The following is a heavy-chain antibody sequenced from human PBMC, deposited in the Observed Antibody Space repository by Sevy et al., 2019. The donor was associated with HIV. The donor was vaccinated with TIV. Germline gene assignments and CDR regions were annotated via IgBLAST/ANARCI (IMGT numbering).Heavy chain of an antibody. CDR3: ARDPTYYDFWSGYYTGWFDP. J-gene: IGHJ5*02. Sequence: GGSLRLSCAASGFTFSDYYMSWVRQAPGKGLEWVSYISSSGSTIYYADSVKGRFTISRDNAKNSLHLQMNSLRAEDTAVYYCARDPTYYDFWSGYYTGWFDPWGQGTLVTAPQ. CDR2: ISSSGSTI. D-gene: IGHD3-3*01. V-gene: IGHV3-11*01. CDR1: GFTFSDYY.